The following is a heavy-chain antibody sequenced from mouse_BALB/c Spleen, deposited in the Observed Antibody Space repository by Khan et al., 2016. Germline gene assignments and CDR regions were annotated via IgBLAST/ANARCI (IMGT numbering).Heavy chain of an antibody. Sequence: VQLQESGPELVKPGASVRISCKASGYTFTSYYIHWVKQRPGQGLEWIGWIYPGNVNTKYNEKFKGKATLTADKGSSTAYMQLSSLTSEDSAVYYCARGGLRRGYYFDYWGQGTTLTVSS. CDR1: GYTFTSYY. V-gene: IGHV1S56*01. D-gene: IGHD2-4*01. CDR2: IYPGNVNT. CDR3: ARGGLRRGYYFDY. J-gene: IGHJ2*01.